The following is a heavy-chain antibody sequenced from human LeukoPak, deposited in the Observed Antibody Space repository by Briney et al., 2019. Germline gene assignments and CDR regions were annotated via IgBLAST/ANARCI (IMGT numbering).Heavy chain of an antibody. Sequence: SETLSLTCTVSGGSISSSSSYWGWIRQPPGKGLEWIGSIYYSGSTYYNPSIKSRVTLSVDTSTHQFSLQLTSVTATATAFNYCARVESSYDFWSGYSGGVEPWGQGTLVTVAS. V-gene: IGHV4-39*07. CDR1: GGSISSSSSY. D-gene: IGHD3-3*01. CDR2: IYYSGST. J-gene: IGHJ5*02. CDR3: ARVESSYDFWSGYSGGVEP.